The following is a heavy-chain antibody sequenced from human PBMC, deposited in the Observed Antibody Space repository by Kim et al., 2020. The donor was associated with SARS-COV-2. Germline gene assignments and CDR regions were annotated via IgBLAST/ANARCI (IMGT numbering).Heavy chain of an antibody. J-gene: IGHJ2*01. CDR2: LSDSGGDT. CDR3: AKKGIHARGQWYFDI. V-gene: IGHV3-23*01. Sequence: GGYLRLSCAASGFTFSSFAMTWVRQAPGKGLEWVSILSDSGGDTYYADSVKGRFTISRDNSKNTLYLQMNSLRAEDTAVYYCAKKGIHARGQWYFDIWGRGTLVTVSS. CDR1: GFTFSSFA. D-gene: IGHD6-13*01.